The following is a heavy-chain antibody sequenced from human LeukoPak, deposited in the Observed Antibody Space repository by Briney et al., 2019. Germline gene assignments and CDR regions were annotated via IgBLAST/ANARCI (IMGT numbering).Heavy chain of an antibody. D-gene: IGHD6-19*01. Sequence: SETLSLTCTVSGGSISSYYWSWIRQPPGKGLEWIGCIYYSGSANYNPSLKSRVTISVDTSKNQFSLKLSSVTAADTAVYYCARESLAVAGREFDYWGQGTLVTVSS. J-gene: IGHJ4*02. CDR2: IYYSGSA. CDR1: GGSISSYY. V-gene: IGHV4-59*12. CDR3: ARESLAVAGREFDY.